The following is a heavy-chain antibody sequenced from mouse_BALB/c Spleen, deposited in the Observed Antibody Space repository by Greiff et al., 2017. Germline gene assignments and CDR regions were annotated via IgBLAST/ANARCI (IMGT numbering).Heavy chain of an antibody. CDR1: GYTFTDYN. D-gene: IGHD2-1*01. V-gene: IGHV1S29*02. CDR2: IYPYNGGT. Sequence: VQLQQSGPELVKPGASVKISCQASGYTFTDYNMHWVKQSHGKSLEWIGYIYPYNGGTGYNQKFKSKATLTVDNSSSTAYMELRSLTSEDSAVFYCARDGNYLYYAMDYWGQGTAGTVSS. CDR3: ARDGNYLYYAMDY. J-gene: IGHJ4*01.